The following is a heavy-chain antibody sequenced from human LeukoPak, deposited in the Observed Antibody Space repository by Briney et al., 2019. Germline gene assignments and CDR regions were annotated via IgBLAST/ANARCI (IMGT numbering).Heavy chain of an antibody. CDR1: GGSISSGDYY. CDR2: IYYSGST. V-gene: IGHV4-30-4*01. J-gene: IGHJ4*02. CDR3: ASLVVITYFFDY. Sequence: SETLSLTCTVSGGSISSGDYYWSWIRQPAGKGLEWIGYIYYSGSTYYNPSLKSRVTISVDTSKNQFSLKLSSVTAADTAVYYCASLVVITYFFDYWGQGTLVTVSS. D-gene: IGHD3-22*01.